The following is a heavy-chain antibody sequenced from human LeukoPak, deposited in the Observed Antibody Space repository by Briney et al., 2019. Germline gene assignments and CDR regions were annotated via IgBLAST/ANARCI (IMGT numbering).Heavy chain of an antibody. CDR3: ASARHGDYVWDY. J-gene: IGHJ4*02. V-gene: IGHV5-51*01. D-gene: IGHD4-17*01. CDR2: IYSGDSHT. CDR1: GYSFTYW. Sequence: GESLKISCKGSGYSFTYWTGWVRQMPGKGLEWMGIIYSGDSHTKYSPSFQGRVTISADKSISTAYLQWSSLEASDTAMYYCASARHGDYVWDYWGQGTLVTVSS.